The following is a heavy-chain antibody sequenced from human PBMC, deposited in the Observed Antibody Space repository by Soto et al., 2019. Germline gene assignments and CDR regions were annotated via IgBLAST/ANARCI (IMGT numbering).Heavy chain of an antibody. CDR1: GGTFSSYT. Sequence: QVQLVQSGAEVKKPGSSVKVSCKVSGGTFSSYTLTWVRQAPGQGLEWVGRIIPILGIANYAHKFQGRVTITADKSTTTLYMELSSLRSEDTAVYYCASGLVRGVVTTGGSWGQGTLVTVSS. CDR3: ASGLVRGVVTTGGS. CDR2: IIPILGIA. D-gene: IGHD3-10*01. V-gene: IGHV1-69*02. J-gene: IGHJ5*02.